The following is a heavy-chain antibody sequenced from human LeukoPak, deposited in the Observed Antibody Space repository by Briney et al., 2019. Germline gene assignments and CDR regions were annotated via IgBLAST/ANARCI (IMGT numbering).Heavy chain of an antibody. CDR2: ISSSSSYI. V-gene: IGHV3-21*01. J-gene: IGHJ4*02. CDR1: GFTFSSYS. D-gene: IGHD6-13*01. CDR3: ARGVIAAAGGVY. Sequence: GGSLRLSCAASGFTFSSYSMNWVRRAPGKGLEWVSSISSSSSYIYYADSVKGRFTISRDNAKNSLYLQMNSLRAEDTAVYYCARGVIAAAGGVYWGQGTLVTVSS.